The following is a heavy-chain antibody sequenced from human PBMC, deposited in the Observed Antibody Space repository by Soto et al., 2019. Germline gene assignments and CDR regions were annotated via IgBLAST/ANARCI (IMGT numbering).Heavy chain of an antibody. CDR1: GFTFSSYA. V-gene: IGHV3-30-3*01. CDR2: ISYDGSNK. J-gene: IGHJ4*02. CDR3: ARVSPGIAAAGTIDY. D-gene: IGHD6-13*01. Sequence: GGSLRLSCAASGFTFSSYAMHWVRQAPGKGLEWVAVISYDGSNKYYADSVKGRFTISRDNSKNTLYLQMNSLRAEDTAVYYCARVSPGIAAAGTIDYWGQGTLVTVSS.